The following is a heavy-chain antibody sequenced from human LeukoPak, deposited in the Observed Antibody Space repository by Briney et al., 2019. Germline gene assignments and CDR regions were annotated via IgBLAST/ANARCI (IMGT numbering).Heavy chain of an antibody. CDR2: ISSSGSTI. CDR1: GFTFSDYY. D-gene: IGHD6-13*01. V-gene: IGHV3-11*01. CDR3: ARAEVTAAGRLYFDY. J-gene: IGHJ4*02. Sequence: PGGSLRLPCAASGFTFSDYYMSWIRQAPGKGLEWVSYISSSGSTIYYADSVKGRFTISRDNAKNSLYLQMNSLRAEDTAVYYCARAEVTAAGRLYFDYWGQGTLVTVSS.